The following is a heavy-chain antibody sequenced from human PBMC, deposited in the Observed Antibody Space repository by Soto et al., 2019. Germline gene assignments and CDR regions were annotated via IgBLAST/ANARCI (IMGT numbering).Heavy chain of an antibody. V-gene: IGHV3-21*01. J-gene: IGHJ6*02. D-gene: IGHD2-15*01. CDR2: ISSSSSYI. CDR1: GFTFSSYS. CDR3: ARSRGLQYCSRGSCTYNYYYYGMDV. Sequence: GGSLRLSCAASGFTFSSYSMNWVRQAPGKGLEWVSSISSSSSYIYYADSVKGRFTISRDNAKNSLYLQMNSLRAEDTAVYYYARSRGLQYCSRGSCTYNYYYYGMDVWGQGTTVTVSS.